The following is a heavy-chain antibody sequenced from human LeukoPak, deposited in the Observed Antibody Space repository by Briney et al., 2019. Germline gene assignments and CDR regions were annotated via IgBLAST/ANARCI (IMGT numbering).Heavy chain of an antibody. V-gene: IGHV3-20*04. CDR1: GFPFSSYG. Sequence: GGSLRLSCAASGFPFSSYGMSWVRQAPGKGLEWVSGINWNGGSTGYADSLKGRFTISRDNAKNSLYLQMNSLRAEDTALYYCARGYGSGEDGDYWGQGTLVTVSS. CDR2: INWNGGST. CDR3: ARGYGSGEDGDY. J-gene: IGHJ4*02. D-gene: IGHD3-10*01.